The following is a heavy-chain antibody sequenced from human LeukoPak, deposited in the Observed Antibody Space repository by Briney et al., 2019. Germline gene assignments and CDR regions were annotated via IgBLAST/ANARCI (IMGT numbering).Heavy chain of an antibody. CDR3: AKESKSSGAPYYYGMDV. J-gene: IGHJ6*02. V-gene: IGHV3-53*01. CDR1: GFTVSSNY. Sequence: GGSLRLSCAASGFTVSSNYMSWVRQAPGKGLEWVSVIYSGGSTYYADSVKGRFTISRDNSKNTLYLQMNSLRAEDTAVYYCAKESKSSGAPYYYGMDVWGQGTTVTVSS. D-gene: IGHD6-19*01. CDR2: IYSGGST.